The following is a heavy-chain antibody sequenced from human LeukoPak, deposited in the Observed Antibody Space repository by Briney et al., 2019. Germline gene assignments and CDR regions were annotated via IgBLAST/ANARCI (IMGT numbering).Heavy chain of an antibody. CDR1: GYTFTSYG. J-gene: IGHJ6*02. CDR2: INPNRGDT. CDR3: VKLQRGWSGYTNYGLDV. V-gene: IGHV1-2*02. Sequence: ASVKVSCKASGYTFTSYGISWVRQAPGQGLEWMGWINPNRGDTNYAQKFQGRVTMTTDTSNRTAHMELSRLTTDDTAIYYCVKLQRGWSGYTNYGLDVWGQGTTVIVSS. D-gene: IGHD5-12*01.